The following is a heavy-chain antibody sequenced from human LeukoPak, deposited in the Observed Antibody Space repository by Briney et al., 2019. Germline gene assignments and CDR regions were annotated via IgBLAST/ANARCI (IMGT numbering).Heavy chain of an antibody. CDR2: IKGKTDGGTT. V-gene: IGHV3-15*01. Sequence: GGSLRLSCAASGFTFINAWMTWVRQAPGKGREWVALIKGKTDGGTTDYAAPVKGRFFISRDDSKNTLYLQMDSLQTEDTAVYYCTAHYPDSGSYNYWGQGTLVTVSS. J-gene: IGHJ4*02. CDR3: TAHYPDSGSYNY. D-gene: IGHD1-26*01. CDR1: GFTFINAW.